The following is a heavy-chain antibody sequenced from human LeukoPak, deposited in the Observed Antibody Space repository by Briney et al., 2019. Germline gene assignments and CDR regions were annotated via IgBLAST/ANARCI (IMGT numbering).Heavy chain of an antibody. CDR2: IYYSGST. V-gene: IGHV4-61*01. CDR1: GGSVSSGSYH. Sequence: PSETLSLTCTVSGGSVSSGSYHWNWIRQPPGKGLEWIGYIYYSGSTNYNPSLKSRVTISVDTSKNQFSLKLSSVTAADTAVYYCARGPRQGGGMDVWGQGTTVTVSS. J-gene: IGHJ6*02. CDR3: ARGPRQGGGMDV.